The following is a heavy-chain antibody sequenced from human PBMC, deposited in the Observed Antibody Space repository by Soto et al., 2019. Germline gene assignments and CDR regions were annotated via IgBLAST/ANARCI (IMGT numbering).Heavy chain of an antibody. CDR2: ISWNSGSI. CDR3: TAMVRGVAGFDY. D-gene: IGHD3-10*01. J-gene: IGHJ4*02. CDR1: GFTFDDYA. Sequence: SLRLSCAASGFTFDDYAMHWVGQAPGKGLEWVSGISWNSGSIGYADSVKGRFTISRDNAKNSLYLQMNSLRAEDTALYYCTAMVRGVAGFDYWGQGTLVTVSS. V-gene: IGHV3-9*01.